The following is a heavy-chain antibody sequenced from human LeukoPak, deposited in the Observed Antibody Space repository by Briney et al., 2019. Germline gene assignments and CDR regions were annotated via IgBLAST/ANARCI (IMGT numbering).Heavy chain of an antibody. Sequence: PGGSLRLSCAASGFTFSSYWMSWVRQAPGKGLEWVANIKQDGSEKYYVDSVKGRFTISRDNAKNSLYLQMNSLRAEDTAVYYCVYGSGSLYSMDVWGKGTTVTVSS. V-gene: IGHV3-7*03. CDR2: IKQDGSEK. CDR1: GFTFSSYW. CDR3: VYGSGSLYSMDV. D-gene: IGHD3-10*01. J-gene: IGHJ6*04.